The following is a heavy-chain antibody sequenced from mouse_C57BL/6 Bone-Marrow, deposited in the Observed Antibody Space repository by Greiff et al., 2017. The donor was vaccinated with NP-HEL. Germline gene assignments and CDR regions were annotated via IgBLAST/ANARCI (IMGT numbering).Heavy chain of an antibody. J-gene: IGHJ4*01. CDR1: GYTFTSYW. D-gene: IGHD2-2*01. CDR3: ARLGYPEDYAMDY. V-gene: IGHV1-69*01. CDR2: LDPSDSYT. Sequence: QVQLQQPGAELVMPGASVKLSCKASGYTFTSYWMHWVKQRPGQGLEWIGELDPSDSYTNYNQKFKGKSTLTVDKSSSTAYMQLSSLTSEDSAVYDCARLGYPEDYAMDYGGQGTSVTVSA.